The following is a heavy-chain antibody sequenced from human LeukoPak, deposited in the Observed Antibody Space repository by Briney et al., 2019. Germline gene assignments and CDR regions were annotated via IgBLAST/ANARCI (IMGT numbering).Heavy chain of an antibody. V-gene: IGHV4-34*01. Sequence: SETLSLTCAVYGGSFSGYYWSWIRQPPGKGLEWIGEINHSGSTNYNPSLKSRVTISVDTSKNQFSLKLSSVTAADTAVYYCARVENYYDSSGYFPPDYWGQGTLVTVSS. J-gene: IGHJ4*02. D-gene: IGHD3-22*01. CDR2: INHSGST. CDR1: GGSFSGYY. CDR3: ARVENYYDSSGYFPPDY.